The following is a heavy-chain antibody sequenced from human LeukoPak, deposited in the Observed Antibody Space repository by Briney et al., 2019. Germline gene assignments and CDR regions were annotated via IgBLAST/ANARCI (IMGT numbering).Heavy chain of an antibody. J-gene: IGHJ4*02. Sequence: SETLSLTCTVSGGSISNKYWSWIRQPPGKGLEWIGRIYSTGRVNYNPSLKSRVTMLLDTSKNHISLKLTSVTAADTAIYFCARASETAMVTLWGQGTLVTVSS. CDR1: GGSISNKY. CDR3: ARASETAMVTL. V-gene: IGHV4-4*07. CDR2: IYSTGRV. D-gene: IGHD5-18*01.